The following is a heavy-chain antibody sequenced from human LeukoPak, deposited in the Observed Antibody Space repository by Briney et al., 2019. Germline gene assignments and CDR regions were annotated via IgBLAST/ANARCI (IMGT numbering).Heavy chain of an antibody. CDR3: AKDTDAYGGDMDV. Sequence: PGGSLRLSCAASGFTFSSYGKHWVRQAPGKGLEWVAVIWYDGSNKYYADSVKGRFTISRDNSKNTLYLQMNSLRAEDTAVYYCAKDTDAYGGDMDVWGKGTTVTVSS. J-gene: IGHJ6*03. D-gene: IGHD3-16*01. V-gene: IGHV3-33*06. CDR1: GFTFSSYG. CDR2: IWYDGSNK.